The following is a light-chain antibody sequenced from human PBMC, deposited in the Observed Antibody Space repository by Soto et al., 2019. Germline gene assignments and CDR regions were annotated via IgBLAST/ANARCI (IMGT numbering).Light chain of an antibody. CDR3: QQYNNWPRAT. V-gene: IGKV3-15*01. CDR2: RTS. J-gene: IGKJ4*01. Sequence: EIVMTQSPATLSVSPGERATRSCRASQSISSNLAWYQQKPGQAPRLLMFRTSSRATGFPAMFSGSGSGTEFNLTISSLQSEDFGVYYCQQYNNWPRATFGGGTKVEIK. CDR1: QSISSN.